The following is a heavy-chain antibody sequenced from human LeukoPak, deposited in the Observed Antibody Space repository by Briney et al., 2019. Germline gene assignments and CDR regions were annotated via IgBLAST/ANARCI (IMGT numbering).Heavy chain of an antibody. D-gene: IGHD3-10*01. CDR2: NYYSGSP. J-gene: IGHJ5*02. V-gene: IGHV4-39*01. CDR3: ARHVGFITMVRGVINNNWFDP. Sequence: SETLSLTCTVSGGSISSSSYYWGWIRQPPGKGLEWIGSNYYSGSPYYNPSLKSRVTISVDTSKKQFSLKLSSVTAADTAVYYCARHVGFITMVRGVINNNWFDPWGQGTLVTVSS. CDR1: GGSISSSSYY.